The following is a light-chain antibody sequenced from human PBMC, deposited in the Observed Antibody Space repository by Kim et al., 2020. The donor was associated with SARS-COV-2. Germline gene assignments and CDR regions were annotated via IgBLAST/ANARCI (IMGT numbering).Light chain of an antibody. CDR2: LNSDGSH. Sequence: SVQLTCTLSSGHSSYAIAWHQQQPEKGPRYLMKLNSDGSHSKGDGILDRFSGSSSGAERYLTISSLQSEDEADYYCQTWGTGIRVFGTGTKVTVL. V-gene: IGLV4-69*01. CDR3: QTWGTGIRV. CDR1: SGHSSYA. J-gene: IGLJ1*01.